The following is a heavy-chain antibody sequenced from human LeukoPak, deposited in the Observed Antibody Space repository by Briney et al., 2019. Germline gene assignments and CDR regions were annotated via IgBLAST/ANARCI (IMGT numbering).Heavy chain of an antibody. CDR2: IKQDGSNK. V-gene: IGHV3-7*01. D-gene: IGHD3-10*01. Sequence: GGSLRLSCAASGFTFSSYWMSWVRQAPGKGLEWVANIKQDGSNKYYADSVKGRFTISRDNSKNTLYLQMNSLRAEDTAVYYCARLWFGESVFDYWGQGTLVTVSS. CDR1: GFTFSSYW. CDR3: ARLWFGESVFDY. J-gene: IGHJ4*02.